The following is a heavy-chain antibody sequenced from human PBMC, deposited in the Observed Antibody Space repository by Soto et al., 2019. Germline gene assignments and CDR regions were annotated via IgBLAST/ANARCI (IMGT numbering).Heavy chain of an antibody. Sequence: ASVKVSCKASGYTFTSYGISWVRQAPGQGLEWMGLISAYNGNTNYAQKLQGRVTMTTDTSTSTAYMELRSLRSDDTAVYYCARVVDIVGSPRFDPWGQGTLVTVSS. CDR1: GYTFTSYG. V-gene: IGHV1-18*01. CDR3: ARVVDIVGSPRFDP. CDR2: ISAYNGNT. J-gene: IGHJ5*02. D-gene: IGHD2-2*03.